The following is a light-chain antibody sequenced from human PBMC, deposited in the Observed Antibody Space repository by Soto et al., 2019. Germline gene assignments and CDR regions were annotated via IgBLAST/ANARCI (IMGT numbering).Light chain of an antibody. J-gene: IGLJ2*01. V-gene: IGLV3-21*02. Sequence: SYELTQPPSVSVAPRQTARIACEGNNIRSNSVHWYHQKPGQAPVLLVFEQSDRPSGIPERFSASKSGNTATLTISGLQAEDEADYFCSLYTSNNTVLFGGGTKLTVL. CDR2: EQS. CDR1: NIRSNS. CDR3: SLYTSNNTVL.